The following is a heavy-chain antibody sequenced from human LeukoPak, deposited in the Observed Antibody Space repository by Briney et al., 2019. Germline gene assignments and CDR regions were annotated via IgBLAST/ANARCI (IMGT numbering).Heavy chain of an antibody. CDR2: IIPIFGTA. J-gene: IGHJ4*02. CDR3: ARVQYSFYFDY. V-gene: IGHV1-69*06. D-gene: IGHD5-18*01. CDR1: GGTFSSYA. Sequence: SVEVSCKASGGTFSSYAISWVRQAPGQGLEWMGGIIPIFGTANYAQKFQGRVTITADKSTSTAYMELSSLRSEDTAVYYRARVQYSFYFDYWGQGTLVTVSS.